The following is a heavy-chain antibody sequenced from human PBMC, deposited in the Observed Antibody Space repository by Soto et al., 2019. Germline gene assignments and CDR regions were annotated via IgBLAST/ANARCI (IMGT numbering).Heavy chain of an antibody. CDR1: GYTFSSYA. V-gene: IGHV1-18*01. CDR3: ARESSYDFWSGYLYYYGMDV. J-gene: IGHJ6*02. CDR2: ISAYNGNT. D-gene: IGHD3-3*01. Sequence: ASVKVSCKASGYTFSSYAIHWVRQAPGQGLEWMGWISAYNGNTNYAQKLQGRVTMTTDTSTSTAYMELRSLRSDDTAVYYCARESSYDFWSGYLYYYGMDVWGQGTTVTVSS.